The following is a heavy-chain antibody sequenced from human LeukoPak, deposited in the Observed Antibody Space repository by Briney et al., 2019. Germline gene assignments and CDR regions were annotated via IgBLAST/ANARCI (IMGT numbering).Heavy chain of an antibody. CDR3: ARSPGYSSGG. J-gene: IGHJ4*02. CDR2: ISTDGTTT. CDR1: GFPFRSHW. D-gene: IGHD2-15*01. V-gene: IGHV3-74*01. Sequence: PGGSLRLSCADSGFPFRSHWMQWVRQVPGKGLVWVSHISTDGTTTNYADSVKGRFTISRDNAKDTLYLQLNSLRAEDTAIYYCARSPGYSSGGWGQGTLVTVSS.